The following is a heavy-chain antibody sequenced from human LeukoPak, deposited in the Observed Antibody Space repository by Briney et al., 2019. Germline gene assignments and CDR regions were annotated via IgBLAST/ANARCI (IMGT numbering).Heavy chain of an antibody. J-gene: IGHJ4*02. CDR1: GFSFSNYG. D-gene: IGHD6-19*01. Sequence: GGSLRLSCAASGFSFSNYGMHWVRQAPGKGLEWVAVIWLDGSTEFYADSVKGRFSISRDDSKNTMYLQMNSLRVEDTALYYCAKDDRGGWSGYFDFWGQGTLVTVSS. V-gene: IGHV3-33*06. CDR3: AKDDRGGWSGYFDF. CDR2: IWLDGSTE.